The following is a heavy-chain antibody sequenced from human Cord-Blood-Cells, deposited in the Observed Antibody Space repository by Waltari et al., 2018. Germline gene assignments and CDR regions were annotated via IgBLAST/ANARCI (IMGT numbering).Heavy chain of an antibody. Sequence: EVQLVETGGGLIQPGGSLRLSCAASGFTVSSNYMSWVRQAPGKGLEWVSVIYSGGSKYYADSVKGGFTISRDNSKNTRYLQMNSLRAEDAAVYYCASNWGFDYWGQGTLVTVSS. CDR1: GFTVSSNY. D-gene: IGHD7-27*01. V-gene: IGHV3-53*02. CDR3: ASNWGFDY. J-gene: IGHJ4*02. CDR2: IYSGGSK.